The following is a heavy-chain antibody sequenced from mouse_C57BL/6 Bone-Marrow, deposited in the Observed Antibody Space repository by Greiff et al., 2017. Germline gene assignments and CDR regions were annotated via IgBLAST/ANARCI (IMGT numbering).Heavy chain of an antibody. CDR1: GYTFTSYW. CDR2: IDPSDSYT. J-gene: IGHJ3*01. CDR3: ARELAGTFAY. Sequence: QVQLQQPGAELVMPGASVKLSCKASGYTFTSYWMHWVKQRPGQGLEWIGEIDPSDSYTNYNQTFKGKSTLTVDKSSSTAYMQLSSLTSEDSAVYYCARELAGTFAYWGQGTLVTVSA. D-gene: IGHD4-1*01. V-gene: IGHV1-69*01.